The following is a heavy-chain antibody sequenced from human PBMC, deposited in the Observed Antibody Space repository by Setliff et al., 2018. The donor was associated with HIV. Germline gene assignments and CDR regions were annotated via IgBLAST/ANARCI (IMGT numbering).Heavy chain of an antibody. CDR1: GYTFPSYC. CDR3: ARAVVVITLKGPSDAFDI. D-gene: IGHD3-22*01. V-gene: IGHV1-46*01. Sequence: ASVKVSCKASGYTFPSYCMHWVRQAPGQGLEWMGIINPSGGSTSYAQKFQGRVTMTRDTSTSTVYMELSSLRSEDTAVYYCARAVVVITLKGPSDAFDIWGQGTMVTVSS. J-gene: IGHJ3*02. CDR2: INPSGGST.